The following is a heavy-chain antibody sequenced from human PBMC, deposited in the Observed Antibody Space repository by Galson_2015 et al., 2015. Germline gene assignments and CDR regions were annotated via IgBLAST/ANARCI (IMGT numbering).Heavy chain of an antibody. D-gene: IGHD3-16*01. CDR1: GFTFSNYN. Sequence: SLRLSGAASGFTFSNYNMNGGRQAPGEGLEMVSYISSSSSTIYNADSVKGRFTISRDNAKNALYLQMNNLRDEDTAVYYCARIWGGTVDYWGQGTLVTVSS. V-gene: IGHV3-48*02. J-gene: IGHJ4*02. CDR3: ARIWGGTVDY. CDR2: ISSSSSTI.